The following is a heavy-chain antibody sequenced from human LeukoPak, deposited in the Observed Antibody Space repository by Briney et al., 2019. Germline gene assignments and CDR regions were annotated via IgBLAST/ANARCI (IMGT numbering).Heavy chain of an antibody. CDR1: GYTFTGYY. Sequence: ASVKVSCKASGYTFTGYYMHWVRQAPGQELEWMGWINPNSGGTNYAQKFQGRVTMTRDTSISTAYMELSRLRSDDTAVYYCARVAWSSHDAFDIWGQGTMVTVSS. J-gene: IGHJ3*02. CDR2: INPNSGGT. V-gene: IGHV1-2*02. D-gene: IGHD6-13*01. CDR3: ARVAWSSHDAFDI.